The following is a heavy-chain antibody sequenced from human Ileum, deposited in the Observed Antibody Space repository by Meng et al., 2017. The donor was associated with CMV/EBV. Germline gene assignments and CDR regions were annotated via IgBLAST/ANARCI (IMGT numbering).Heavy chain of an antibody. D-gene: IGHD2-8*01. CDR1: GFNFSTYW. CDR3: AKDLGIGGIGATNEY. CDR2: IYSGSTSI. J-gene: IGHJ4*02. V-gene: IGHV3-23*03. Sequence: GFNFSTYWMHWVRQAPGKGLEWVSLIYSGSTSIYYADSVKGRFTISRDDSKNTLYLHMNSLRAEDAAVYYCAKDLGIGGIGATNEYWGQGTLVTVSS.